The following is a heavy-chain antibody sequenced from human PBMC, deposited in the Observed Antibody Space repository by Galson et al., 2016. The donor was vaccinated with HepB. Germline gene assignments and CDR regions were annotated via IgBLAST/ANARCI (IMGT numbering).Heavy chain of an antibody. CDR1: GFTLSNYW. J-gene: IGHJ4*02. V-gene: IGHV3-74*01. Sequence: SLRLSCAASGFTLSNYWMHWVRQAPGKGPVCVSRIKSDGTYRDYAGSVEGRFTISRDNAKNTLYLQMNSLRAGDTAVDYCVRDDQSYGLDYWGQGTLVTVSS. CDR3: VRDDQSYGLDY. D-gene: IGHD2-21*01. CDR2: IKSDGTYR.